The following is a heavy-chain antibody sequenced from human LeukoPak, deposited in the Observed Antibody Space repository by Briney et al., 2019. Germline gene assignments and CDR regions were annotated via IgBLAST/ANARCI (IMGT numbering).Heavy chain of an antibody. J-gene: IGHJ4*02. CDR1: GFTFSSYE. V-gene: IGHV3-48*03. CDR2: ISSSGSTI. D-gene: IGHD4-17*01. Sequence: PGGSLRLSCAASGFTFSSYEVNWVRQAPGKGLEWVSYISSSGSTIYYADSVKGRFTISRDNAKNSLYLQMNSLRAEDTAVYYCARGGGLRRTFDYWGQGTLVTVSS. CDR3: ARGGGLRRTFDY.